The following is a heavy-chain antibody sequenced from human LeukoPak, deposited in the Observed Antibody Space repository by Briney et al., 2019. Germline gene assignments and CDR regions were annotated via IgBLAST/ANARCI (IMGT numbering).Heavy chain of an antibody. CDR3: ARGMGSLLWFGELSHQKYYGMDV. D-gene: IGHD3-10*01. J-gene: IGHJ6*02. CDR1: GGSISSYY. V-gene: IGHV4-59*01. Sequence: SETLSLTCTVSGGSISSYYWSWIRQPPGKGLEWIGYIYYSGSTNDNPSLKSRVTISVDTSKNQFSLKLSSVTAADTAVYYCARGMGSLLWFGELSHQKYYGMDVWGQGTTVTVSS. CDR2: IYYSGST.